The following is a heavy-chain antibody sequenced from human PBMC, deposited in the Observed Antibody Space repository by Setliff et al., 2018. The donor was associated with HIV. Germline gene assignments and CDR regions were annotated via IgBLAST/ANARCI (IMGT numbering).Heavy chain of an antibody. D-gene: IGHD6-6*01. CDR3: AREGSSSSWFDP. V-gene: IGHV3-30*07. J-gene: IGHJ5*02. CDR1: GFTFSDSV. Sequence: GGSLRLSCAASGFTFSDSVMHWVRQPPGKGLEWVAAISVDGSGKFYADSVKGRFTISRDNARNSLYLQLSSLRAEDTAVYYCAREGSSSSWFDPWGQGTLVTVSS. CDR2: ISVDGSGK.